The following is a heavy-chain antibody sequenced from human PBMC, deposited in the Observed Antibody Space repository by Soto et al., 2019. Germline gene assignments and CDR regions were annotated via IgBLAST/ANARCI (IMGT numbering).Heavy chain of an antibody. CDR2: IYYSGST. D-gene: IGHD3-10*01. J-gene: IGHJ4*02. CDR1: GGSISSYY. CDR3: ARGGFGESGDY. Sequence: PSETLSLTCTVSGGSISSYYWSWIRQPPGKGLEWIGYIYYSGSTNYNPSLKSRVTISVDTSKNQFSLKLSSVTAADTAVYYCARGGFGESGDYWGQGTLVTVSS. V-gene: IGHV4-59*01.